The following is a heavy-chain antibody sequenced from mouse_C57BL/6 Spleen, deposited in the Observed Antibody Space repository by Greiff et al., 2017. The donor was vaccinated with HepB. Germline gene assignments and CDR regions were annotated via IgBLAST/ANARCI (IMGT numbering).Heavy chain of an antibody. Sequence: VQLQQSGAELVRPGASVTLSCKASGYTFTDYEMHWVKQTPVHGVEWIGAIDPETGGTDYNQKFKGKAILTADKSSSTPYMELRSLTSEDSAVYYCTPYGSSYFDYWGQGTTLTVSS. V-gene: IGHV1-15*01. CDR1: GYTFTDYE. CDR3: TPYGSSYFDY. J-gene: IGHJ2*01. D-gene: IGHD1-1*01. CDR2: IDPETGGT.